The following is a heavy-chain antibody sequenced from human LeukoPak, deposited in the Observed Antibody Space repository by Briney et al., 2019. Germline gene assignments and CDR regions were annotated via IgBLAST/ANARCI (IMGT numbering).Heavy chain of an antibody. J-gene: IGHJ4*02. CDR1: GSRFTNYW. CDR3: ARRGGYEHFDY. D-gene: IGHD5-12*01. Sequence: GESLKISFKGSGSRFTNYWIGWVRQMPGKGLEWMGIIYPGDSDTRYSPSFQGQVTISADKSISTAYLQWGSLKASDTAMYYCARRGGYEHFDYWGPGTLVTVSS. CDR2: IYPGDSDT. V-gene: IGHV5-51*01.